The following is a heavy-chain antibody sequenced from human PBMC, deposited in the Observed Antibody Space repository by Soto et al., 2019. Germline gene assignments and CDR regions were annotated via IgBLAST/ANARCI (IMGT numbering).Heavy chain of an antibody. CDR1: GFTFSSDA. J-gene: IGHJ4*02. D-gene: IGHD3-22*01. Sequence: GGSLRLSCADSGFTFSSDAMSWVRQAPGKGLEWVSAISGSGGSTYYADSVKGRFTISRDNSKNTLYLQMNSLRAEDTAVYYCAKEHKSGYYGPAWYIVWGQVTLVTVSS. V-gene: IGHV3-23*01. CDR3: AKEHKSGYYGPAWYIV. CDR2: ISGSGGST.